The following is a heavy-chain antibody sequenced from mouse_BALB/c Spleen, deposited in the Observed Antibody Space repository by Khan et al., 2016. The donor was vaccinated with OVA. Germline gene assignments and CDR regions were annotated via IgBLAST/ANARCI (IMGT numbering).Heavy chain of an antibody. CDR3: ARDRIDY. V-gene: IGHV1-7*01. J-gene: IGHJ2*01. Sequence: VKLLESGTELAKPGASVKMSCKASGYTFTTYWMHWVKQRPGQGLEWIGYINPTSGYTDSNEKFKDKATLSADKSSSTAYMQLSSLTSEDSAVYYCARDRIDYWGQGTTLTVSS. CDR1: GYTFTTYW. CDR2: INPTSGYT.